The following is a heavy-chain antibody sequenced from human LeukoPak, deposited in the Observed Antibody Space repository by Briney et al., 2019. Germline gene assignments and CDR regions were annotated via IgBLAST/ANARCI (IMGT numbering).Heavy chain of an antibody. J-gene: IGHJ4*02. CDR3: ARGRGYSGYDHATPPHY. Sequence: SETLSLTCAVFGGSFSGFHWSWIRQPPGKGLEWIGEIYHSGSTNYNPSLKTRVTISVDTSKNQFSLKLSSVTAADTAVYYCARGRGYSGYDHATPPHYWGQGTLVTISS. CDR1: GGSFSGFH. V-gene: IGHV4-34*01. CDR2: IYHSGST. D-gene: IGHD5-12*01.